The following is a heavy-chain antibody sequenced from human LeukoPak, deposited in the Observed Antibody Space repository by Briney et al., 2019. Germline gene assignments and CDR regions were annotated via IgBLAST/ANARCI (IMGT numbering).Heavy chain of an antibody. Sequence: SETLSLTCAVSGYSISSGYYWGWIRQPPGKGLEWIGYIYYSGSTYYNPSLESRVTISVDTSKNQFSLKLSSVTAADTAVYYCARDSSGPIDYWGQGTLVTVSS. CDR2: IYYSGST. CDR1: GYSISSGYY. J-gene: IGHJ4*02. V-gene: IGHV4-38-2*02. D-gene: IGHD3-22*01. CDR3: ARDSSGPIDY.